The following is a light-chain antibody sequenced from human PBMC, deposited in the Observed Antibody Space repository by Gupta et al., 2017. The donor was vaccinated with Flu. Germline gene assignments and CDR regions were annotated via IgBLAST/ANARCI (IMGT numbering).Light chain of an antibody. CDR2: DAS. V-gene: IGKV1-33*01. CDR3: QQEDSRPFT. Sequence: PSSLSASVGDRFTISCQASQEITNYLNWYQKKPGKAPKLLIYDASKRETGVPSRFSGSGSGTDFTFSISNLQPEDVATYYCQQEDSRPFTFGGGTKVEIK. CDR1: QEITNY. J-gene: IGKJ4*01.